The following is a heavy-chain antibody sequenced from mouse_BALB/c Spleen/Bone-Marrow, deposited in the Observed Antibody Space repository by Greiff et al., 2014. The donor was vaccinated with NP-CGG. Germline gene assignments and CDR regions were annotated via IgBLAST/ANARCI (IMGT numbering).Heavy chain of an antibody. J-gene: IGHJ4*01. CDR2: IYPSDSYT. CDR1: GYTFTSYW. CDR3: TRYGNSHYYAMDY. V-gene: IGHV1-69*02. D-gene: IGHD1-1*01. Sequence: VQVVESGAELVRPGASVKLSCRASGYTFTSYWINWVKQRPGQGLEWIGNIYPSDSYTNYNQRFKDKATLTVDKSSSTAYMQLSSPTSEDSAVYYCTRYGNSHYYAMDYWGPGTSVTVSS.